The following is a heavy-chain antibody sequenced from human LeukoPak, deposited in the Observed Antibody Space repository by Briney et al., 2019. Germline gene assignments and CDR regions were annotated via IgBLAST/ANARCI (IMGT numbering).Heavy chain of an antibody. Sequence: GGSLRLSCAASGFTFSNAWMSWVRQAPGKGREWVGRIKSKTDGGKTDYAAPVKGRFTISRDNSKNTLYLQMNSLKTEDTAVYYCTTADDAYYYYYGMDVWGKGTTVTVSS. V-gene: IGHV3-15*01. D-gene: IGHD1-1*01. CDR1: GFTFSNAW. CDR2: IKSKTDGGKT. J-gene: IGHJ6*04. CDR3: TTADDAYYYYYGMDV.